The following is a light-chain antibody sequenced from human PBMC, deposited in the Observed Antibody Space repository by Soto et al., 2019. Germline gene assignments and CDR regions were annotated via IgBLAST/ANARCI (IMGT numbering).Light chain of an antibody. CDR2: GAS. Sequence: EIVMTQSPVTLSVSPGSSAPLSCTASQSVTNSYLAWYQQKPGQAPRLLMFGASSRATGIPARFSGSGSGTEFTLTISSLQSEDFAVYYCQQYNNWPKTFGQGTKVDIK. V-gene: IGKV3-15*01. J-gene: IGKJ1*01. CDR1: QSVTNSY. CDR3: QQYNNWPKT.